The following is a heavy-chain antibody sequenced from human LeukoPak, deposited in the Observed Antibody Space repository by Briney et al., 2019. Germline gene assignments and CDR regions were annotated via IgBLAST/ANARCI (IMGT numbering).Heavy chain of an antibody. CDR1: GFTFSSYS. J-gene: IGHJ4*02. CDR3: AREGTGTNTLDY. CDR2: ISGRSSYI. Sequence: PGGSLRLSCAASGFTFSSYSMNWVRQAPGKGLEWVSSISGRSSYIYYADSVKGRFTLSRDNAKNSLYLQMNSLRAEDTAVYYCAREGTGTNTLDYWGQGTLVTVSS. D-gene: IGHD1-7*01. V-gene: IGHV3-21*01.